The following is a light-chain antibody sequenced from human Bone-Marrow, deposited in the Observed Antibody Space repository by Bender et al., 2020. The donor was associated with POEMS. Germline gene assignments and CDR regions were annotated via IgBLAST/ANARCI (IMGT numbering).Light chain of an antibody. CDR2: EGS. CDR3: SSFAGRYTLV. Sequence: QSALTQPASVSGSPGQSITISCTGSSSDVGGYNLVSWYQHHPGKAPKLMIYEGSRRPSGVSNRFSGSKSGNTASLAITGLQAEDEADYYCSSFAGRYTLVFGGGTKVTVL. J-gene: IGLJ3*02. V-gene: IGLV2-23*01. CDR1: SSDVGGYNL.